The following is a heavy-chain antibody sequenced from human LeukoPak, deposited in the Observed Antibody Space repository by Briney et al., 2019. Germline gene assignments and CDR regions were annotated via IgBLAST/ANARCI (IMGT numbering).Heavy chain of an antibody. J-gene: IGHJ4*02. CDR2: IKEDGTEE. V-gene: IGHV3-7*01. CDR1: GFNVKYHW. D-gene: IGHD1-26*01. Sequence: GGSLRLSCAASGFNVKYHWMSWVHQAPGKGLEWVAHIKEDGTEEYYVDFVKGRFTISKDDAKSFLFLQMNRLTAEDTALYYCVRGGWELDYWGQGTLVIVSS. CDR3: VRGGWELDY.